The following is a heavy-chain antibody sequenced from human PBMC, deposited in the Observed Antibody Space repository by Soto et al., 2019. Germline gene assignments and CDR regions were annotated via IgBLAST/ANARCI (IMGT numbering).Heavy chain of an antibody. Sequence: FLPIPCRGSGDTSGRHWIGRVRQMPGKGLEWMGIIYPGGFDTRYSPSFEGQVTISDDKSISTAYLQWSSLKASDTAMYYCARLPSIAGAFDFWGQGTLVTVSS. CDR2: IYPGGFDT. J-gene: IGHJ4*02. CDR3: ARLPSIAGAFDF. D-gene: IGHD6-19*01. V-gene: IGHV5-51*01. CDR1: GDTSGRHW.